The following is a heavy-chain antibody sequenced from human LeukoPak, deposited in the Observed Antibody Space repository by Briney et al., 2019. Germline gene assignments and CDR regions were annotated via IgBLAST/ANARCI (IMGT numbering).Heavy chain of an antibody. CDR2: INWNGGST. V-gene: IGHV3-20*04. Sequence: PGGSLRLSCAASGFTFDDYGMSWVRQAPGKGLEWVSGINWNGGSTGYADSVKGRFTISRDNAKNSLYLQMNSLRAEDTALYYCAKLYDSSGYYFFLDYWGQGTLVTVSS. CDR3: AKLYDSSGYYFFLDY. CDR1: GFTFDDYG. J-gene: IGHJ4*02. D-gene: IGHD3-22*01.